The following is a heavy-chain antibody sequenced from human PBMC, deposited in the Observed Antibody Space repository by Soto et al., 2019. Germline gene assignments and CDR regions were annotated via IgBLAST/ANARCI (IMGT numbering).Heavy chain of an antibody. CDR2: ISGRGGST. J-gene: IGHJ4*02. D-gene: IGHD3-22*01. CDR3: AKARRGGSYDSSGPPSHFDY. Sequence: EVQLLESGGGLVQPGGSLRLSCAASGFTFSSYAMSWVRQAPGKGLEWVSAISGRGGSTYYADSVKGRFTISRDNSTITLYLQMNSLRAEDTAVYYCAKARRGGSYDSSGPPSHFDYWGQGTLVTVSS. CDR1: GFTFSSYA. V-gene: IGHV3-23*01.